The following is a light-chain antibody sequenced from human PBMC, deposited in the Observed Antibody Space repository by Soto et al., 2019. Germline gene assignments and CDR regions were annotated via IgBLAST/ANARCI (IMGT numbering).Light chain of an antibody. CDR1: TSNIGSNA. V-gene: IGLV1-44*01. CDR2: KNN. CDR3: AAWDDSLHGVA. J-gene: IGLJ3*02. Sequence: QSVLTQPPSASGTPGQSLTLSCPGSTSNIGSNAVNWYQQLPGTAPKLLIYKNNQRPSGVPDRFSGSKFGTSASLAISGLQSEDEADYHCAAWDDSLHGVAFGGGTKVTVL.